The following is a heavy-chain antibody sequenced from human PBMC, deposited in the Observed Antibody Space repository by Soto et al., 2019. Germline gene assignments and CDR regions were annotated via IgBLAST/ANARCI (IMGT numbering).Heavy chain of an antibody. CDR1: GGSFSGYQ. J-gene: IGHJ6*03. CDR2: INDSGDI. D-gene: IGHD3-10*01. CDR3: ARGLIMWFGELARRGGYYYYMDV. V-gene: IGHV4-34*01. Sequence: QVQLQQWGAGLLKPSETLSLTCAVYGGSFSGYQWSWIRQTPGKGLEWIGGINDSGDINYNPSLKRRVTILVASQKEQISLRLSSVTAAATAVYCCARGLIMWFGELARRGGYYYYMDVWGKGTTVTVSS.